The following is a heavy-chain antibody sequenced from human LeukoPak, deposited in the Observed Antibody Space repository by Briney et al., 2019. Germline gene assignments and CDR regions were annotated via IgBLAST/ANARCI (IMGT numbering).Heavy chain of an antibody. D-gene: IGHD3-10*01. CDR2: IYYSKST. CDR1: GDTISSSSYY. J-gene: IGHJ6*02. CDR3: ARHVNDGSGSYYNPYYYYGMDV. Sequence: PSETLSLSCTVSGDTISSSSYYWGWLGHAPGKGLEGIGSIYYSKSTYYNPSLKSRVTISVDTSKNQFSLKLSSVTAADTAVYYCARHVNDGSGSYYNPYYYYGMDVWGQGTTVTVSS. V-gene: IGHV4-39*01.